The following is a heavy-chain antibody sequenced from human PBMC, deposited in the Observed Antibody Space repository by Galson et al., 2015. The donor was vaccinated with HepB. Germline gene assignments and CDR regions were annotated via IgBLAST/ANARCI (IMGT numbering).Heavy chain of an antibody. CDR1: GFSVSSSY. V-gene: IGHV3-53*01. CDR3: ARHCDGCPFDY. CDR2: IYRGGST. J-gene: IGHJ4*02. Sequence: SLRLSCAASGFSVSSSYMSWVRQAPGKGLEWVSVIYRGGSTYSADSVKGRFTISRDNSQNTVFLQMDSLRAEDTAVYYCARHCDGCPFDYWGQGTLVTVSS. D-gene: IGHD5-24*01.